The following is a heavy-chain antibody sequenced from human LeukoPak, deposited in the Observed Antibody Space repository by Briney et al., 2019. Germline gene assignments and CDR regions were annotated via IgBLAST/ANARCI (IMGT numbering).Heavy chain of an antibody. CDR1: RGTFSSYA. J-gene: IGHJ4*02. CDR2: IIPILGIA. CDR3: ARDMGFTPY. V-gene: IGHV1-69*04. D-gene: IGHD3-10*01. Sequence: ASVKVSCKASRGTFSSYAISWVRQAPGQGLEWMGRIIPILGIANYAQRFQGRVTITADKSTSTAYMELSSLRSEDTAVYYYARDMGFTPYWGQGTLVTVSS.